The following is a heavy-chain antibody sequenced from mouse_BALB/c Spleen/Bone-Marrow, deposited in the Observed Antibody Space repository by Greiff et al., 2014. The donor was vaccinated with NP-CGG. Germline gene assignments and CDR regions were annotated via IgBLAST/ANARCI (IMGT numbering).Heavy chain of an antibody. V-gene: IGHV1S81*02. CDR1: GYTFTSYN. D-gene: IGHD2-13*01. J-gene: IGHJ3*01. Sequence: VQLEESGPELVKPGASVKMSCKASGYTFTSYNMYWVKQRPGKGLEWIGEINPSNGVTNFNEKFKSKATVTVDKSSSTAYMQLMSLTYTDSAVYYSTREGDSPFAYWGQGTLVTVSA. CDR3: TREGDSPFAY. CDR2: INPSNGVT.